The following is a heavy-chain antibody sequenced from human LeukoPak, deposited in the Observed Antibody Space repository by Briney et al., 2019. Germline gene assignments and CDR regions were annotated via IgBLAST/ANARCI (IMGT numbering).Heavy chain of an antibody. D-gene: IGHD5-18*01. CDR3: ARGAVDTAMVYYYGMDV. CDR2: IKQDGSEK. Sequence: GGSLRLSCAASGFTFSSYAMSWVRQAPGKGLEWVANIKQDGSEKYYVDSVKGRFTISRDNAKNSLYLQMNSLRAEDTAVYYCARGAVDTAMVYYYGMDVWGKGTTVTVSS. J-gene: IGHJ6*04. CDR1: GFTFSSYA. V-gene: IGHV3-7*03.